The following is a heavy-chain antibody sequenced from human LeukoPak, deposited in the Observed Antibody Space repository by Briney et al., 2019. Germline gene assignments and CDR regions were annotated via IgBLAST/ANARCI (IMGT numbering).Heavy chain of an antibody. D-gene: IGHD5-24*01. CDR2: INNDGSYI. V-gene: IGHV3-74*01. J-gene: IGHJ4*02. CDR1: GFTFSPAW. Sequence: GGSLRLPCAASGFTFSPAWMHWVRQAPGKGLEWVSRINNDGSYINYAESVKGRFTLSRDNTKNTLTLQMNSLRAEDTAVYFCVRDGSAYNFDYWGQGVLVTVSS. CDR3: VRDGSAYNFDY.